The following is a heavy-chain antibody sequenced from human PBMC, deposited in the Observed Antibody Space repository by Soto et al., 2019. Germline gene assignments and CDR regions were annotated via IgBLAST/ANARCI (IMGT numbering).Heavy chain of an antibody. CDR2: MFPGDSDT. Sequence: GESLKISCKGSGYSFTTYWIGWVRQLPGQGLEWMGVMFPGDSDTRYSPSFQGQGTMSADPSTNTAYLEWSSLKAADSAMYYCARVPDSSLGPMDVSCQASTVTLSS. D-gene: IGHD6-19*01. CDR3: ARVPDSSLGPMDV. J-gene: IGHJ6*02. CDR1: GYSFTTYW. V-gene: IGHV5-51*01.